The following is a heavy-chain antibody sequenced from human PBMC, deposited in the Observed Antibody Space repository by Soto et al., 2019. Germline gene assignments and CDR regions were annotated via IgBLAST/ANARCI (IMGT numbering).Heavy chain of an antibody. CDR1: GYTFTSYA. CDR2: INAGNGNT. V-gene: IGHV1-3*01. J-gene: IGHJ4*02. CDR3: ARVSSHNVDY. Sequence: QVQLVQSGAEVKKPGASVKVSCKASGYTFTSYAMHWVRQAPGQRLEWMGWINAGNGNTKYSQKFQGRVTITRDTSASTAYMEPSSLRSEDTAVYYCARVSSHNVDYWGQGTLVTVSS. D-gene: IGHD1-1*01.